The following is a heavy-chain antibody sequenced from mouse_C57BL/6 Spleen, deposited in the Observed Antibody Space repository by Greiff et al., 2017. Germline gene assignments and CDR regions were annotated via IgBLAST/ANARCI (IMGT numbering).Heavy chain of an antibody. CDR2: IYPRSGNT. CDR3: ARGGYYGSSEPSFAY. V-gene: IGHV1-81*01. D-gene: IGHD1-1*01. CDR1: GYTFTSYG. Sequence: VQLQQSGAELARPGASVKLSCKASGYTFTSYGISWVKQRTGQGLEWIGEIYPRSGNTYYNEKFKGKATLTADKSSSTAYMELRSLTSEDSAVYFCARGGYYGSSEPSFAYWGQGTLVTVSA. J-gene: IGHJ3*01.